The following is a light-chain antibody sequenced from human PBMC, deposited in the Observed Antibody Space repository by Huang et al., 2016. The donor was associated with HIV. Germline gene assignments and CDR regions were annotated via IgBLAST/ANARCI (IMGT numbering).Light chain of an antibody. Sequence: EIVLTQSPVTLSLSPGDRATLPCRASQSIGTYLAWYQQKAGQAPRLLIYDVSTRAAGVPARFSASGSETDFTLTIASLDPEDFAIYHCQQRSKWPLTFGGGTKVEMK. CDR3: QQRSKWPLT. CDR2: DVS. J-gene: IGKJ4*01. CDR1: QSIGTY. V-gene: IGKV3-11*01.